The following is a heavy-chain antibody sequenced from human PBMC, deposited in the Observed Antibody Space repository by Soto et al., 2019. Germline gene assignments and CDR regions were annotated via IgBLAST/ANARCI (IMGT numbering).Heavy chain of an antibody. J-gene: IGHJ6*02. Sequence: QVQLVESGGGVAQPGRSLRLSCTVSGFTFSGHAMHWVRQAPGKGLEWVTQIWYDGSNKYYAESVKGRFTISRDNSKXXXXLQMXXLXVEXXXVYXXARDGQGLAPYALDVWGQGTSVTVSS. CDR3: ARDGQGLAPYALDV. CDR2: IWYDGSNK. D-gene: IGHD6-19*01. V-gene: IGHV3-33*01. CDR1: GFTFSGHA.